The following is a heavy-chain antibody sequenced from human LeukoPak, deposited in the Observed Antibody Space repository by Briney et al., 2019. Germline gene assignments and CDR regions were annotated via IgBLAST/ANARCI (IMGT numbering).Heavy chain of an antibody. J-gene: IGHJ4*02. D-gene: IGHD2-15*01. V-gene: IGHV3-23*01. CDR1: GFTFSSYA. CDR2: ISGSGGST. CDR3: AKDLIGYCSGGSCPYYFDY. Sequence: PGGSLRLSCAASGFTFSSYAMSWVRQAPGKGLEWVSAISGSGGSTYYADSVKGRFTISRDNSKNTLYLQMNSLRAEDTAVYYCAKDLIGYCSGGSCPYYFDYWGQGTLVTVSS.